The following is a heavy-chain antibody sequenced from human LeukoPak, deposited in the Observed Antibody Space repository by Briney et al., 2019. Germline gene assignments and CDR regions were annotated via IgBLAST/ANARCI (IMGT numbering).Heavy chain of an antibody. CDR1: GGSISSYY. J-gene: IGHJ5*02. D-gene: IGHD3-16*02. Sequence: SETLSLTCTVSGGSISSYYWSWIRQPPGKGLEWIGYIYYSGSTNYNPSLKSRVTISVDTSKNQFSLKLSSVTAADTAVYYCASFTFGGVIVTNWFDPWGQGTLVTVSS. CDR2: IYYSGST. CDR3: ASFTFGGVIVTNWFDP. V-gene: IGHV4-59*12.